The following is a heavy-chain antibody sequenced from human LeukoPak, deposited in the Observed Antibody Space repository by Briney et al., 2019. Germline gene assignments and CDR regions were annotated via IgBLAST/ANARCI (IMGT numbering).Heavy chain of an antibody. CDR2: IAASGTT. Sequence: SETLSLTCSVSGGSIESYYWSWIRQPPGKGLEFIGYIAASGTTKHNPSLKSRVTLSMDTSKNQFSLKLRSVTAADTAVYYCAREGRIAVAGTSADPLYWGQGTLVTVSS. D-gene: IGHD6-19*01. J-gene: IGHJ4*02. V-gene: IGHV4-4*08. CDR3: AREGRIAVAGTSADPLY. CDR1: GGSIESYY.